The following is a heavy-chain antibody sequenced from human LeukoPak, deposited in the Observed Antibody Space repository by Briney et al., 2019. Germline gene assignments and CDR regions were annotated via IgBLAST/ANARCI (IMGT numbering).Heavy chain of an antibody. J-gene: IGHJ4*02. CDR3: ARTGRRGYSYGKNYYFDY. CDR2: ISSSRSYT. CDR1: GFTFCDYY. V-gene: IGHV3-11*06. D-gene: IGHD5-18*01. Sequence: KPGGSLRHLCAASGFTFCDYYMSCLPDARGKGVEGGAYISSSRSYTNYADSVKGRFTISRDNAKNSLYLQMNSLRAEDTAVYYCARTGRRGYSYGKNYYFDYWGQGTLVTVSS.